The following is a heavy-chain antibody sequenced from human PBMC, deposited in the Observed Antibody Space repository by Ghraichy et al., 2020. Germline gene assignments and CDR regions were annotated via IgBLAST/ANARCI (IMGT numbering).Heavy chain of an antibody. J-gene: IGHJ3*02. CDR2: IYWDDDK. CDR1: GFSLSTSGVG. CDR3: AHPDGYNSHVAFDI. D-gene: IGHD5-24*01. V-gene: IGHV2-5*02. Sequence: SGPTLVKPTQTLTLTCTFSGFSLSTSGVGVGWIRQPPGKALEWLALIYWDDDKRYSPSLKSRLTITKDTSKNQVVLTMTNMDPVDTATYYCAHPDGYNSHVAFDIWGQGTMVTVSS.